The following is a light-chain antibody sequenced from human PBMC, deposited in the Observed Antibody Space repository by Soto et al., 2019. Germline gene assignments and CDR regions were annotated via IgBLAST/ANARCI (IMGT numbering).Light chain of an antibody. CDR3: QQYNNLPRT. V-gene: IGKV3-15*01. Sequence: EIVMTQSPATLSVSPGERATLSCRASQSVSSNLAWYQQKPGQAPRLLLYGASTRATGIPARFSGSGSGTEFTLTISRLQSEDCAVYYCQQYNNLPRTFGQGTKVEIK. CDR1: QSVSSN. CDR2: GAS. J-gene: IGKJ1*01.